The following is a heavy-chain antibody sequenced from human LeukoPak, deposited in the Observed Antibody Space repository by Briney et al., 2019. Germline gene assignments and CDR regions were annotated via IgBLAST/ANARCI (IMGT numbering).Heavy chain of an antibody. D-gene: IGHD3-9*01. Sequence: SETLSLTCTVSGGSISSYYWSWIRQPPGKGLEWIGYIYYSGSTNYNPSLKSRVTISVDTSKNQFSLKLSSVTAADTAVYYCASASDILTAFDIWGQGTMVTVSS. CDR1: GGSISSYY. CDR2: IYYSGST. V-gene: IGHV4-59*01. J-gene: IGHJ3*02. CDR3: ASASDILTAFDI.